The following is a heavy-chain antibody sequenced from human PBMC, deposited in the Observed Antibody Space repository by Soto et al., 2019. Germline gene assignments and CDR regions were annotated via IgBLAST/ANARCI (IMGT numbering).Heavy chain of an antibody. Sequence: LARAVYGETLNISLWGGSFKQPEKGQECIGEINHSGSTNYNPSLKSRVTISVDTSKNQFSLKLSSVTAADTAVYYCAIGCGYSSGWYTTPSYYYGMDVWCQGTTVT. V-gene: IGHV4-34*01. CDR2: INHSGST. D-gene: IGHD6-19*01. J-gene: IGHJ6*02. CDR1: GETLNISL. CDR3: AIGCGYSSGWYTTPSYYYGMDV.